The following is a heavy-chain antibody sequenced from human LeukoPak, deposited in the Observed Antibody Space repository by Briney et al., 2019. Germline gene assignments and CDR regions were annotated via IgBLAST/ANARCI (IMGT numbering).Heavy chain of an antibody. Sequence: GGSLRLSCAASGFTFNNYALHWVRQAPGKGLEWVSVISYDGNNKYFTDSVKGRFIISRDNSKNTLYLQMNSLRAEDTAVYYCARGDDSSGYYPSHFDCWGQGTLVTVSS. J-gene: IGHJ4*02. CDR2: ISYDGNNK. D-gene: IGHD3-22*01. CDR3: ARGDDSSGYYPSHFDC. CDR1: GFTFNNYA. V-gene: IGHV3-30*04.